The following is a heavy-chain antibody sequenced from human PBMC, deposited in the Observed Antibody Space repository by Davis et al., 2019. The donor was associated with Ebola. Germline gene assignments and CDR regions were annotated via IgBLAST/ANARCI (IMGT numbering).Heavy chain of an antibody. Sequence: MPSETLSLTCTVSGGSISSSSYYWGWIRQPPGKGLEWIGSIYYSGRTYYNPSLKSRVTISVDTSKNQFSLKLSSVTAADTAVYYCARQGGVVVVPAAPRYYYGMDVWGQGTTVTVSS. CDR3: ARQGGVVVVPAAPRYYYGMDV. CDR2: IYYSGRT. J-gene: IGHJ6*02. D-gene: IGHD2-2*01. CDR1: GGSISSSSYY. V-gene: IGHV4-39*01.